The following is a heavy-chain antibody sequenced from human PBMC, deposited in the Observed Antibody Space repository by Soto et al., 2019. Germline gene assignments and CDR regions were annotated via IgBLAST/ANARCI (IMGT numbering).Heavy chain of an antibody. Sequence: QVQLVQSGAEVKKPGASVKVSCKTSGYIFASYGISWVRQAPGQGLEWMGWLSAYNGNTNYAQKHQGRVTMTTDTSTSTAYMELRSLRSDDTAVYYCARDWSPYYYDGSDYPDYWRQGTLVTVSS. CDR1: GYIFASYG. D-gene: IGHD3-22*01. CDR2: LSAYNGNT. CDR3: ARDWSPYYYDGSDYPDY. J-gene: IGHJ4*02. V-gene: IGHV1-18*01.